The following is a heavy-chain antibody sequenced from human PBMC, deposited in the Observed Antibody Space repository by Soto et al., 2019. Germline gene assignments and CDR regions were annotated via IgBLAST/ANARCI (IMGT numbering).Heavy chain of an antibody. V-gene: IGHV3-21*01. CDR1: GFTFSSYS. Sequence: EVQLVESGGGLVKPGGSLRLSCAASGFTFSSYSMNWVRQAPGKGLEWVSSISSSSSYIYYADSVKGRFTISRDNAKNSLYLQMHSLSAEDTAVYYCARVSGSTRMYYFVYWGQGTLVTVSS. J-gene: IGHJ4*02. CDR2: ISSSSSYI. CDR3: ARVSGSTRMYYFVY. D-gene: IGHD2-15*01.